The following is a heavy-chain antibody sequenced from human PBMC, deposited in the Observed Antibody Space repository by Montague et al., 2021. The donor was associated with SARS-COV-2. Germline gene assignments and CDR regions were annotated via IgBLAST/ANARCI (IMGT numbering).Heavy chain of an antibody. CDR3: ARSVDV. J-gene: IGHJ4*02. Sequence: SLRLSCAAYGVSFRRRWMSLVRKAPGKPLEWVANISPDGSAKFYVGSVKGRLTISRDNAKTSLYLQMNSLRVEDTAVYYCARSVDVWGQGTLVTVSS. CDR2: ISPDGSAK. CDR1: GVSFRRRW. V-gene: IGHV3-7*03.